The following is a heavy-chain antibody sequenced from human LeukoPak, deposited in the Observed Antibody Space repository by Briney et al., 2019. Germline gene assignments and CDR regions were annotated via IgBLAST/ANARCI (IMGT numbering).Heavy chain of an antibody. J-gene: IGHJ4*02. D-gene: IGHD2-21*01. V-gene: IGHV3-23*01. Sequence: PGGSLRLSCAASGFTLSCYAMSWVRQAPGKGLEWVSAISDSGNTYHADSVKGRFTISRDSSKNTLFLQMNRLRPEDAAVYYCAKAPVTTCRGAYCYPFDYWGQGTLVTVSS. CDR1: GFTLSCYA. CDR3: AKAPVTTCRGAYCYPFDY. CDR2: ISDSGNT.